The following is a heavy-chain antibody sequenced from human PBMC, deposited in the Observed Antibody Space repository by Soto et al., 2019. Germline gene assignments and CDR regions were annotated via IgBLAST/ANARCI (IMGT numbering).Heavy chain of an antibody. CDR3: ARDAYYYDSSGYYFPGYFDY. CDR1: GFTFSSYG. D-gene: IGHD3-22*01. CDR2: IWYDGSNK. Sequence: QVQLVESGGGVVQPGRSLRLSCAASGFTFSSYGMHWVRQAPGKGLEWVAVIWYDGSNKYYADSVKGRFTISRDNSKNTLYLQMNSLRAEDTAVYYCARDAYYYDSSGYYFPGYFDYWSQGTLVTVSS. V-gene: IGHV3-33*01. J-gene: IGHJ4*02.